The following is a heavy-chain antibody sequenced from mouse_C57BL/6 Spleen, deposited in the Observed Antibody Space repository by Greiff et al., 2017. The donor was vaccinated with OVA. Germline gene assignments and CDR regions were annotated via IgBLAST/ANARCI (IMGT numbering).Heavy chain of an antibody. CDR1: GYTFTSYW. Sequence: QVQLQQPGAELVRPGTSVKLSCKASGYTFTSYWMHWVKQRPGQGLEWIGVIDTSDSYTNYNQKFKGKATLTVDTSSSTAYMQLSSLTSEDSAVYYCAQDFPFAYWGQGTLVTVSA. J-gene: IGHJ3*01. CDR3: AQDFPFAY. CDR2: IDTSDSYT. V-gene: IGHV1-59*01.